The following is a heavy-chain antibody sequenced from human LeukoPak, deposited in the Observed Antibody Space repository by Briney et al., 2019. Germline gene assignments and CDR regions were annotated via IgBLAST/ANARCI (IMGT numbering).Heavy chain of an antibody. V-gene: IGHV3-33*01. CDR1: GFTFSSYG. D-gene: IGHD6-13*01. CDR3: ASPTHGIAAAVDY. CDR2: IWYDGSNK. J-gene: IGHJ4*02. Sequence: PGGSLRLSCAASGFTFSSYGMHWVRQAPGKGLEWVAVIWYDGSNKYYADSVKGRFTISRDNSKNTLYLQMNSLRAEDTAVYYCASPTHGIAAAVDYWGQGTLVTVSS.